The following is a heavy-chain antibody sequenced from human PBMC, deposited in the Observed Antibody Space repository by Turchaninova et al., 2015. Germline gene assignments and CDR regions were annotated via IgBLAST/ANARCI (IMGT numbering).Heavy chain of an antibody. CDR1: GFTFGNYP. CDR3: AKGSAGISPATRASDY. D-gene: IGHD2-15*01. V-gene: IGHV3-23*01. CDR2: IGGNGGAT. Sequence: EVQLLESGGRLVKTGGSLKFCCDVSGFTFGNYPRNWVRQAPGKGLEWVSLIGGNGGATYYADSVKGRFTISRDNSKNTRYLQMNNLRAEDTAVYYCAKGSAGISPATRASDYWGQGTLVTVS. J-gene: IGHJ4*02.